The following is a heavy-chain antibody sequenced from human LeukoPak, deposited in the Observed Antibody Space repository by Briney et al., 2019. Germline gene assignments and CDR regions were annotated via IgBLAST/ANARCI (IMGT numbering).Heavy chain of an antibody. J-gene: IGHJ4*02. Sequence: GGSLRLSCAASGFILSSYDMHWVRQAPGKGLEWAAFIRDDGNTKNYPDSVKGRFTISRDSSKNTLYLQMNSLRAEDTAVYYRVRGRSGYYVYWGQGTLVTVSS. V-gene: IGHV3-30*02. CDR3: VRGRSGYYVY. D-gene: IGHD3-3*01. CDR1: GFILSSYD. CDR2: IRDDGNTK.